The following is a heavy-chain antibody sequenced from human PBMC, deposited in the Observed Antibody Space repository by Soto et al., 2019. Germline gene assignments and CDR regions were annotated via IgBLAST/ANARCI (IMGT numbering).Heavy chain of an antibody. J-gene: IGHJ4*02. CDR2: IIPIFGTA. CDR1: GGGFSSYA. V-gene: IGHV1-69*13. CDR3: ARDGLLASHY. Sequence: GASVKVSCKASGGGFSSYAISWLRQAPGQGLEWMGGIIPIFGTANYAQKFQGRVTITADESTSTAYMELSSLRSEDTAVYYCARDGLLASHYWGQGTLVTVSS.